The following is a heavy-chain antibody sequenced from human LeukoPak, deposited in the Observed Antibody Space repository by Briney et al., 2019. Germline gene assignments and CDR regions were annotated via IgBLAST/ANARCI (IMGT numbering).Heavy chain of an antibody. J-gene: IGHJ4*02. V-gene: IGHV4-34*01. CDR3: ARGLGRRQWLVPNRSVY. CDR2: INHSGST. CDR1: GGSFSGYY. Sequence: PSETLSPTCAVYGGSFSGYYWSWIRQPPGKGLEWIGEINHSGSTNYNPSLKSRVTISVDTSKNQFSLKLSSVTAADTAVYYCARGLGRRQWLVPNRSVYWGQGTLVTVSS. D-gene: IGHD6-19*01.